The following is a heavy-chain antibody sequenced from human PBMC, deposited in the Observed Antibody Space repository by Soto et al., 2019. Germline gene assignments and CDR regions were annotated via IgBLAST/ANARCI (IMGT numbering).Heavy chain of an antibody. J-gene: IGHJ4*02. V-gene: IGHV4-39*01. CDR3: ARLGGYVSVGYYYLWDS. CDR2: INHSGST. D-gene: IGHD3-22*01. CDR1: DGSMNSDSSY. Sequence: QLQLQESGPGLVKPSETLSLTCRVSDGSMNSDSSYWGWIRQPPGKGLEWVGVINHSGSTYHNLSLKGRVTMSVDASRHQFSLKLTSMTAADTAVYYCARLGGYVSVGYYYLWDSWGQGTLVTVSS.